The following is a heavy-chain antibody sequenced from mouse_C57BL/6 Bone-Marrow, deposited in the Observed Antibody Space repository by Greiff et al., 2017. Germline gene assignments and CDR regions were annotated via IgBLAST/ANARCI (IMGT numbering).Heavy chain of an antibody. Sequence: QVQLQQSGAELVRPGTSVKLSCKASGYTFTSYWMHWVKQRPGQGLEWIGVIDPSDSYTNYNQKFKGKATLTVDTSSSTAYMQLSSLTSEDSAVYYCARGVSTTVVAPPWFAYWGQGTLVTVSA. CDR2: IDPSDSYT. D-gene: IGHD1-1*01. V-gene: IGHV1-59*01. J-gene: IGHJ3*01. CDR3: ARGVSTTVVAPPWFAY. CDR1: GYTFTSYW.